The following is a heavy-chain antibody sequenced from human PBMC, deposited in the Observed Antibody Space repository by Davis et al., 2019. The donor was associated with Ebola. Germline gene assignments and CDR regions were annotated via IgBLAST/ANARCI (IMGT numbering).Heavy chain of an antibody. V-gene: IGHV1-2*04. D-gene: IGHD1-7*01. Sequence: ASVKVSCKASGYTFTSYDINWVRQATGQGLEWMGWINPNSGCTNYAQKFQGWVTMTRDTSISTAYMELSRLRSDDTAVYYCARGITGTTAQLDYWGQGTLVTVSS. J-gene: IGHJ4*02. CDR2: INPNSGCT. CDR3: ARGITGTTAQLDY. CDR1: GYTFTSYD.